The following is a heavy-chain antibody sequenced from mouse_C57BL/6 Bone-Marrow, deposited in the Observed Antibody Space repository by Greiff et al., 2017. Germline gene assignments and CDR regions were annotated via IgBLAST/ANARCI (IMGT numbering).Heavy chain of an antibody. J-gene: IGHJ3*01. D-gene: IGHD1-1*01. Sequence: DVKLVESGEGLVKPGGSLKLSCAASGFTFSSYAMSWVRQTPEKRLEWVAYISSGGDYIYYADTVKGRFTISRDNARNTLYLQMSSLKSEDTAMYYCTRREYYYGSSYDAYWGQGTLVTVSA. CDR3: TRREYYYGSSYDAY. CDR2: ISSGGDYI. V-gene: IGHV5-9-1*02. CDR1: GFTFSSYA.